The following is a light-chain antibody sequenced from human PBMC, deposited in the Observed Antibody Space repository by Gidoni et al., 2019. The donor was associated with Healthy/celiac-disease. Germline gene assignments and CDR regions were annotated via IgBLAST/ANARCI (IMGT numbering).Light chain of an antibody. CDR1: QSVSSN. CDR3: QQYNNWLRT. J-gene: IGKJ1*01. Sequence: DIEMTQSPATLSVSPGERATLSCRASQSVSSNLAWYQQKPGQAPRLLIYGASSRATGIPARFSGSGSGTEFTLTISSLQSEDFAGYYCQQYNNWLRTFGQGTKVEIK. CDR2: GAS. V-gene: IGKV3-15*01.